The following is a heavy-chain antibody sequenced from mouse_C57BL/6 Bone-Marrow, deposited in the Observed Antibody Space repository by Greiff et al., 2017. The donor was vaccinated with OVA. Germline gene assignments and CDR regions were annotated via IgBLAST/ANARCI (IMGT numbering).Heavy chain of an antibody. Sequence: EVQLQESGPGLVKPSQSLSLTCSVTGYSITSGYYWNWIRQFPGNKLEWMGYISYDGSNNYNPSLKNRISITRDTSKNQFFLKLNSVTTEDTATYYCAGTTVRAWFAYWGQGTLVTVSA. V-gene: IGHV3-6*01. D-gene: IGHD1-1*01. CDR3: AGTTVRAWFAY. CDR2: ISYDGSN. CDR1: GYSITSGYY. J-gene: IGHJ3*01.